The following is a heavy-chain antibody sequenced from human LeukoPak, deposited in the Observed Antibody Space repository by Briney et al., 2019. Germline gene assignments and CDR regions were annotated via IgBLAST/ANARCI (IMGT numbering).Heavy chain of an antibody. CDR2: INPSGGST. CDR3: ARDLLSSGWYYYYYMDV. V-gene: IGHV1-46*01. J-gene: IGHJ6*03. D-gene: IGHD6-19*01. CDR1: GYTFTSYY. Sequence: ASVKVSCKASGYTFTSYYMHWVRQAPGQGLEWMGIINPSGGSTSYAQKFQGRVTMTRDTSTSTVYMELSSLRSEDTAVYYCARDLLSSGWYYYYYMDVWGKGTTVTISS.